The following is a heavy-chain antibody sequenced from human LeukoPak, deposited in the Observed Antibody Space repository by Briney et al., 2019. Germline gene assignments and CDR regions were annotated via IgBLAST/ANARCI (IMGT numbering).Heavy chain of an antibody. CDR1: GFTFGDYA. CDR3: ARVLYFRENSYAGPFDQ. J-gene: IGHJ4*02. D-gene: IGHD5-18*01. Sequence: GGSLRLSCTTSGFTFGDYAMSWVRQAPGKGLEWVANIREDGSEAYYVDFVKGRFTISRDNDKNSLHLQMNSLRVEDTAVYYCARVLYFRENSYAGPFDQWGQGTLVTVSS. V-gene: IGHV3-7*01. CDR2: IREDGSEA.